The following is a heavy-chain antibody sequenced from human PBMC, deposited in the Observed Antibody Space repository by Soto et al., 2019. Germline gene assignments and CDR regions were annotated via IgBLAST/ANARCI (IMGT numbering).Heavy chain of an antibody. CDR1: GASITGSSY. CDR3: AVWSALTQYYFDS. J-gene: IGHJ4*01. V-gene: IGHV4-4*07. D-gene: IGHD3-3*01. Sequence: SETLSLTCTVSGASITGSSYWSWIRQPAGKGLEWIGRFSLSGTTNYNPSLRSRVTMSADVSKNQFSLRLNSVTAADTAVYYCAVWSALTQYYFDSWGHGTLVTVSS. CDR2: FSLSGTT.